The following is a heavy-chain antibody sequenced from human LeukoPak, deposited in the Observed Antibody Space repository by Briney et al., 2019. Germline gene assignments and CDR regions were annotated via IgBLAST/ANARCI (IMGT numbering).Heavy chain of an antibody. V-gene: IGHV4-39*07. J-gene: IGHJ6*03. CDR1: GGSISSSSYY. Sequence: PSETLSLTCTVSGGSISSSSYYWGWIRQPPGKGLEWIGSIYCSGSTYYNPSLRSRVTISVDTSKNQFSLKLSSVTAADTAVYYCARSVATTVWYYYYMDVWGKGTTVTISS. CDR2: IYCSGST. D-gene: IGHD5-12*01. CDR3: ARSVATTVWYYYYMDV.